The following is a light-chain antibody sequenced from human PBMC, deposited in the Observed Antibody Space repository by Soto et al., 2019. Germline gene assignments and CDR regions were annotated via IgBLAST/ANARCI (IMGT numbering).Light chain of an antibody. V-gene: IGKV4-1*01. CDR3: QQWYSSPWT. J-gene: IGKJ1*01. CDR1: QSLFFSVNKINY. Sequence: DIVMTQSPDSLAVSLGERATIHCKSNQSLFFSVNKINYLAWYQQKPGQPPKLLTHYPSTRASGVPDRFSGSGSGTDYTLTISRLQAEDAAVYYCQQWYSSPWTFGRGTKVDIK. CDR2: YPS.